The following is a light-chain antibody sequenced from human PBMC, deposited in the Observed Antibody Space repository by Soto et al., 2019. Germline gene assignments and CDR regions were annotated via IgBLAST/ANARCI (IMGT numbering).Light chain of an antibody. CDR2: DAS. CDR1: QTISSW. V-gene: IGKV1-5*01. J-gene: IGKJ1*01. CDR3: QQYNSYLT. Sequence: DIQMTQSPSTLSGSVGDRVTITCRASQTISSWLAWYQQKPGKXPXXLIYDASSLESGVPSRFSGSGSGTEFTLTISSMQPDDFATYYCQQYNSYLTFGQGTKVDI.